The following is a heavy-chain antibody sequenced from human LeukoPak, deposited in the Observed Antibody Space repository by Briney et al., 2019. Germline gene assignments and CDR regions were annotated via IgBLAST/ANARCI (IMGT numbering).Heavy chain of an antibody. CDR2: IYSGDSDT. CDR1: GYSFTSYW. V-gene: IGHV5-51*01. Sequence: GESLKISCKGSGYSFTSYWIGWVRQMPGKGLEWMGIIYSGDSDTRYSPSFQAQFTISTDKSHSTPPLQWSSLKASDTAMYYCARPFDDWGQGTLVTVSS. J-gene: IGHJ4*02. CDR3: ARPFDD.